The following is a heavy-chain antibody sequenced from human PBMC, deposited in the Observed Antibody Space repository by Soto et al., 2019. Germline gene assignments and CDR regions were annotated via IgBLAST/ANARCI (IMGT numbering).Heavy chain of an antibody. CDR1: GGSISSGGYS. V-gene: IGHV4-30-2*01. J-gene: IGHJ5*02. CDR3: ARVYDSSGYYLDSYDP. CDR2: IYHSGST. D-gene: IGHD3-22*01. Sequence: SETLSLTCAVSGGSISSGGYSWSWIRQPPGKGLEWIGYIYHSGSTYYNPSLKSRVTISVDRSKNQFSLKLSSVTAADTAVYYCARVYDSSGYYLDSYDPWGQGTLVTVSS.